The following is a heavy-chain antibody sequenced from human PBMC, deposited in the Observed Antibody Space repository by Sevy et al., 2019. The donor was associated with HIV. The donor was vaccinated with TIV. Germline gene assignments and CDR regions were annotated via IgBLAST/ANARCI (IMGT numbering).Heavy chain of an antibody. CDR1: GFTFSSYA. V-gene: IGHV3-30-3*01. CDR3: VSALELRALPNTLDI. D-gene: IGHD1-7*01. Sequence: GGSLRLSCAASGFTFSSYAMHWVRQAPGKGLEWVAVISYDGSNKYYADSVKGRFTISRDNSKNTLYLQMNSLRAEDTAVYYCVSALELRALPNTLDIWGQGTMVTVSS. CDR2: ISYDGSNK. J-gene: IGHJ3*02.